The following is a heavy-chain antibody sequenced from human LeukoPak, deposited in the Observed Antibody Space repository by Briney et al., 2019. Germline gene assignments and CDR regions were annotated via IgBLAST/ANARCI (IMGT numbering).Heavy chain of an antibody. Sequence: GESLKISWKGSGYSFTSYWISWVRQIPGKGLEWMGGIDPSDSYTNYSPSFQGHVTISADKSISTASLQWSSLKASDSAMYYCARQRYDSSGYYYQPQDFDYWGQGTLVTVSS. V-gene: IGHV5-10-1*01. CDR1: GYSFTSYW. CDR2: IDPSDSYT. D-gene: IGHD3-22*01. CDR3: ARQRYDSSGYYYQPQDFDY. J-gene: IGHJ4*02.